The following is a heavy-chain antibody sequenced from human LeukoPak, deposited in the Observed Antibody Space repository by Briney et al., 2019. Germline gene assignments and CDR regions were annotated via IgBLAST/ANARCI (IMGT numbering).Heavy chain of an antibody. J-gene: IGHJ4*02. V-gene: IGHV3-30*02. Sequence: GGSLRLSCAASGFTFSNYGVHWVRQAPGKGLEWVSFIRFDGSNKYYADSVKGRSTISRDNSKNTLYLQMNSLRAEDTAVYYCARELEDWGQGTLVTVSS. CDR2: IRFDGSNK. CDR3: ARELED. CDR1: GFTFSNYG. D-gene: IGHD1-7*01.